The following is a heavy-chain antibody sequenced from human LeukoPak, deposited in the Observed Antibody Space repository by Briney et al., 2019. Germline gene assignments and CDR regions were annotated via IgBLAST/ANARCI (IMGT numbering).Heavy chain of an antibody. CDR3: AREGGFYRPLDY. CDR1: GGSISSSGYY. J-gene: IGHJ4*02. CDR2: IYYRGST. Sequence: SETLSLTCTVSGGSISSSGYYWGWIRQPPGKGLEWIGNIYYRGSTSYNPSLKSRVTISVDTSKNQFSLKLSSVTAADTAVYYCAREGGFYRPLDYSGQGTLVTVSS. D-gene: IGHD6-25*01. V-gene: IGHV4-39*02.